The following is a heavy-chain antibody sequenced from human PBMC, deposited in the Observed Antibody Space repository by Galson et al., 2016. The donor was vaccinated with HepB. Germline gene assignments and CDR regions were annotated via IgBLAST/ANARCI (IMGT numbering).Heavy chain of an antibody. V-gene: IGHV1-69*13. Sequence: SVKVSCKASGGTFSSYAISWVRQAPGQGLEWMGGIIPIFGTANYAQKFQGRVTITADESTSTAYMELSSLRSEDTAVYYCARGGPPRDIVVVTAAMNYYYGMDVWSEGTTVTVSS. CDR3: ARGGPPRDIVVVTAAMNYYYGMDV. J-gene: IGHJ6*02. CDR1: GGTFSSYA. D-gene: IGHD2-2*01. CDR2: IIPIFGTA.